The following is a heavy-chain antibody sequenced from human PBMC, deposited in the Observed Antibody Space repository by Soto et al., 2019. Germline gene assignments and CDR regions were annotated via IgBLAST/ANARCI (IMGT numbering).Heavy chain of an antibody. D-gene: IGHD2-2*01. CDR2: MSSSGSTI. CDR1: GFTFSSYT. J-gene: IGHJ6*02. Sequence: GGSLRLSCAASGFTFSSYTMHWVRQAPGKGLEWVSYMSSSGSTIYYADSVKGRFTISRDNAKNSLYLQMNSLRAEDTAVYYCAKDIVVVPAAMRGAIYYYYYGMDVWGQGTTVTVSS. V-gene: IGHV3-48*01. CDR3: AKDIVVVPAAMRGAIYYYYYGMDV.